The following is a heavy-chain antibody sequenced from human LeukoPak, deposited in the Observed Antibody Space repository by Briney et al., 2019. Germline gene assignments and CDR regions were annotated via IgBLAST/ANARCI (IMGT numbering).Heavy chain of an antibody. J-gene: IGHJ4*02. Sequence: SVKVSCKASGGTFSSYAISWVRQAPGQGLEWMGIINPSGGSTSYAQKFQGRVTMTRDTSTSTVYMELSSLRSEDTAVYYCAREVTGHYFDYWGQGTLVTVSS. CDR2: INPSGGST. CDR1: GGTFSSYA. D-gene: IGHD1-20*01. CDR3: AREVTGHYFDY. V-gene: IGHV1-46*01.